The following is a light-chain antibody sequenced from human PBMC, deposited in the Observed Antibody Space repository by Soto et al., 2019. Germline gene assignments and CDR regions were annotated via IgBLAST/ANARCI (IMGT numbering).Light chain of an antibody. J-gene: IGKJ1*01. Sequence: ELVLTQSPGTLSLSPGERATISCRGCHSLSSSYLAWYQQKPGQAPRLLIYSASSRATGIPDRFSGSGSGADYTLTISSLEPEDSAMYYCQQYGYSFWTFGQGTKVDIK. CDR1: HSLSSSY. CDR2: SAS. CDR3: QQYGYSFWT. V-gene: IGKV3-20*01.